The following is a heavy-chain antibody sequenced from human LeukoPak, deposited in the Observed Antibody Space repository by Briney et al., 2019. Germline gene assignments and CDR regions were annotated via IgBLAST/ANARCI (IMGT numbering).Heavy chain of an antibody. D-gene: IGHD6-13*01. CDR3: ARRRSSWYFGWFDP. V-gene: IGHV4-34*01. CDR2: INHSGST. J-gene: IGHJ5*02. Sequence: SETLSLTCGVYGGSFSGYYWSWIRQPPGKGLEWIGEINHSGSTNYNPSLKSRVTISVDTSKNQFSLKLSSVTAADTAVYYCARRRSSWYFGWFDPWGQGTLVTVSS. CDR1: GGSFSGYY.